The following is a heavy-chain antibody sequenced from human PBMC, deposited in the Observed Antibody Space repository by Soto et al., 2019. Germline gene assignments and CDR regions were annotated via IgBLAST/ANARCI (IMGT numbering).Heavy chain of an antibody. CDR1: GYSFTSCW. CDR2: IYPGDSDT. CDR3: ARQPIAAAGHDYYYGLDV. V-gene: IGHV5-51*01. J-gene: IGHJ6*02. D-gene: IGHD6-13*01. Sequence: GESLKISGKGSGYSFTSCWVAWVRQMPGKGLEWMGIIYPGDSDTRYSPSFQGQVTISADKSISTAYLQWSSLKASDTAMYYCARQPIAAAGHDYYYGLDVWGQGTTVTVSS.